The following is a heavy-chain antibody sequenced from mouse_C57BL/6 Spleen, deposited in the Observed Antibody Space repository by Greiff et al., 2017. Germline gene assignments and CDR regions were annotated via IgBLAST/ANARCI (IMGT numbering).Heavy chain of an antibody. D-gene: IGHD3-2*02. V-gene: IGHV1-59*01. Sequence: QAQLQQPGAELVRPGTSVKLSCKASGYTFTSYWMHWVKQRPGQGLEWIGVIDPSDSYTNYNQKFKGKATLTVDTSSSTAYMQLSSLTSEDSAVYYCARDSSGYGYWGQGTTLTVSS. CDR2: IDPSDSYT. J-gene: IGHJ2*01. CDR1: GYTFTSYW. CDR3: ARDSSGYGY.